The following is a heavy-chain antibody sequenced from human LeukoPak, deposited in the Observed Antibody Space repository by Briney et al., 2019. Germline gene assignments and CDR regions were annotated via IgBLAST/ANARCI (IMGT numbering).Heavy chain of an antibody. CDR3: ARDRGPNCLDY. CDR2: IKHDGSAE. Sequence: PGGSLRLSCAASGLTLGSSWMTWVRQTPDKGLEWVASIKHDGSAEYYVDSVRGRFTISRDNAKNSVYLQMNSLRAEDTAAYYCARDRGPNCLDYWRQGTRVTVSS. CDR1: GLTLGSSW. D-gene: IGHD1-1*01. V-gene: IGHV3-7*01. J-gene: IGHJ4*02.